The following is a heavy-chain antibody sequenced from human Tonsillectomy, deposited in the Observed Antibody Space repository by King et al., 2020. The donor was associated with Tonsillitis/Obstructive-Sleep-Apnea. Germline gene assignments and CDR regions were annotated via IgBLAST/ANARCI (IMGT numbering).Heavy chain of an antibody. V-gene: IGHV2-5*02. D-gene: IGHD4-11*01. CDR3: AHSYIGFDY. J-gene: IGHJ4*02. CDR2: IYWDDDK. Sequence: ITLKESGPTLVKPTQTLTLTCTFSGFSFSTSGVGVGWIRQPPGKALEWLVLIYWDDDKRYSPSLKTRRTITKNTSNKTVVLTMTNMAPVDTATYYCAHSYIGFDYWGQGTLVTVSS. CDR1: GFSFSTSGVG.